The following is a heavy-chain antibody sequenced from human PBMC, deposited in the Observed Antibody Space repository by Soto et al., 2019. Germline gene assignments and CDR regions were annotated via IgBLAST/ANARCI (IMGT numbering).Heavy chain of an antibody. CDR2: MNPNSGNT. J-gene: IGHJ4*02. V-gene: IGHV1-8*01. Sequence: ASVKVSCKASGYTFTSYDINWVRQATGQGLEWMGWMNPNSGNTGYAQKFQGRVAMTRNTSISTAYMELSSLRSEDTAVYYCARGHCSSTSCFFSGNRFNDYWGQGTLVTVSS. CDR1: GYTFTSYD. D-gene: IGHD2-2*01. CDR3: ARGHCSSTSCFFSGNRFNDY.